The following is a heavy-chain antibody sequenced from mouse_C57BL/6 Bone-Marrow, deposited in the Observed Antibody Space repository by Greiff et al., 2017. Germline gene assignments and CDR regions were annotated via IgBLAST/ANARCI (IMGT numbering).Heavy chain of an antibody. CDR3: ARDGYGNYPSWFAY. J-gene: IGHJ3*01. CDR2: ISYDGSN. Sequence: DVKLQESGPGLVKPSQSLSLTCSVTGYSITSGYYWNWIRQFPGNKLEWMGYISYDGSNNYNPSLKNRISITRDTSKKQFFLKLNSVTTEDTATYYCARDGYGNYPSWFAYWGQGTLVTVSA. V-gene: IGHV3-6*01. D-gene: IGHD2-10*02. CDR1: GYSITSGYY.